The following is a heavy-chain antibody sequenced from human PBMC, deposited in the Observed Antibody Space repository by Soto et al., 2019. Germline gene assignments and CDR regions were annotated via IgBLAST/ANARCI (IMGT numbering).Heavy chain of an antibody. Sequence: EEQLVESGGGVVRPGGSLRLSCAASGFLFDDYGMSWVRQAPGKGLEWVSGINWNGGRTGHIDSVKGRFTISRDNAKNSLYLQMNSLRAEDMAFYYCARGAYGDYLPLWYWGQGTLVTVSS. CDR1: GFLFDDYG. D-gene: IGHD4-17*01. J-gene: IGHJ4*02. V-gene: IGHV3-20*04. CDR3: ARGAYGDYLPLWY. CDR2: INWNGGRT.